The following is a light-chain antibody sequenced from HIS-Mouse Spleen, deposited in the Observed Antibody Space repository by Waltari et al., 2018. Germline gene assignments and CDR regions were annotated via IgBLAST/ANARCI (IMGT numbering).Light chain of an antibody. Sequence: QSALTQPRSVSGSPGQSVTIPCTGPSSDVGGYNYVSLYQQHPGKAPKLMIYDVSKRPSGVPDRFSGSKSGNTASLTISGLQAEDEADYYCCSYAGSYTSWVFGGGTKLTVL. V-gene: IGLV2-11*01. J-gene: IGLJ3*02. CDR2: DVS. CDR3: CSYAGSYTSWV. CDR1: SSDVGGYNY.